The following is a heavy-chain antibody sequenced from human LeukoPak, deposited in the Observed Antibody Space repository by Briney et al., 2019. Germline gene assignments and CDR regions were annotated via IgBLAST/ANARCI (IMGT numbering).Heavy chain of an antibody. V-gene: IGHV3-30*02. CDR2: IRYDGSNK. CDR1: GFTFSSYG. D-gene: IGHD6-13*01. Sequence: GGSLRLSCAASGFTFSSYGMHWVRQAPGKGLEWVAFIRYDGSNKYYADSVKGRFTISRDNSKNTLYLQMNSLRAEDTAVYYCAKDLIPYSSRYYFDYWGQGTLVTVSS. J-gene: IGHJ4*02. CDR3: AKDLIPYSSRYYFDY.